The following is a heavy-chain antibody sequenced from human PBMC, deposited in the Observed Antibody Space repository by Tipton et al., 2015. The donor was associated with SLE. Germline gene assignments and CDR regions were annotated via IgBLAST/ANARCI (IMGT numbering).Heavy chain of an antibody. CDR2: INPSVGST. D-gene: IGHD3-10*01. CDR1: GYAFTTYF. Sequence: QLVQSGAEVKRPGASVVVSCKASGYAFTTYFMHWVRQAPGQGLEWMGIINPSVGSTNYAQKFQDRVTVTRGSTTSTVYMERSSRISEDTGVYFGVRDERDQGDIHLRDACDIWGDGTMVTVSS. J-gene: IGHJ3*02. V-gene: IGHV1-46*01. CDR3: VRDERDQGDIHLRDACDI.